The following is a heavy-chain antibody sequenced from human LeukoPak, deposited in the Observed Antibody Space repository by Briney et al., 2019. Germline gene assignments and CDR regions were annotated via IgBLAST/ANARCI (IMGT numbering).Heavy chain of an antibody. Sequence: GASVKVSCKASGYTFTGYYMHWVRQAPGQGLEWMGWINPNSGGTNYAQKFQGWVTMTRDTSISTAYMELSRLRSDDTAVYYCARMNQQWLVRGYFDYWGQGTLVTVSS. D-gene: IGHD6-19*01. CDR3: ARMNQQWLVRGYFDY. CDR1: GYTFTGYY. J-gene: IGHJ4*02. CDR2: INPNSGGT. V-gene: IGHV1-2*04.